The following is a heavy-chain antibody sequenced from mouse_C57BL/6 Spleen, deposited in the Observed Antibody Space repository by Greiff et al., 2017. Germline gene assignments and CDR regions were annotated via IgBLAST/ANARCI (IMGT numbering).Heavy chain of an antibody. Sequence: QVQLQQSGAELVRPGTSVKMSCKASGYTFTNYGIGWAKQRPGHGLEWIGDIYPGGGYTNYNEKFKGKATLTADKSSSTAYMQFRSLTSEDSAIYYCAIYYDYDGYFDDWGQGPTLTVSS. J-gene: IGHJ2*01. V-gene: IGHV1-63*01. CDR3: AIYYDYDGYFDD. CDR1: GYTFTNYG. CDR2: IYPGGGYT. D-gene: IGHD2-4*01.